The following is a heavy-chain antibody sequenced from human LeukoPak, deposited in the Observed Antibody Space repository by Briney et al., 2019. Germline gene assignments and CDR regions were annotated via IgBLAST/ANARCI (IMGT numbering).Heavy chain of an antibody. CDR2: ISSSSSYI. V-gene: IGHV3-21*04. Sequence: SGGSLRLSCAASGFTFSSYSMNWVRQAPGKGLEWVSSISSSSSYIYYADSVKGRFTISRDNSKKTLYLQMNSLRAEDTAVYYCARITGGNWFDPWGQGTLVTVSS. CDR1: GFTFSSYS. D-gene: IGHD3-10*01. J-gene: IGHJ5*02. CDR3: ARITGGNWFDP.